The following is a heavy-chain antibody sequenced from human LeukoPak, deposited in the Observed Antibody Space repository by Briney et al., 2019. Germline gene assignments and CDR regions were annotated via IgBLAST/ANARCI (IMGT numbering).Heavy chain of an antibody. D-gene: IGHD7-27*01. CDR2: IYHSGST. CDR1: GGSISSGGYY. J-gene: IGHJ4*02. CDR3: ARHTALGPFDY. V-gene: IGHV4-30-2*01. Sequence: SETLSLTCTVSGGSISSGGYYWSWIRQPPGKGLEWIGYIYHSGSTYYNPSLKSRVTISVDRSKNQFSLKLSSVTAADTAVYYCARHTALGPFDYWGQGTLVTVSS.